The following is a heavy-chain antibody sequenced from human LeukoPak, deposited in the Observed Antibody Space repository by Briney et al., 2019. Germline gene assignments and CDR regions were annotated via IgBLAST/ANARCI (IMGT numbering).Heavy chain of an antibody. J-gene: IGHJ6*04. CDR3: AELGITMIGGV. Sequence: PGGSLRLSCTVSGFTVSINSMSWVRQAPGKGLEWVSFIYSGGNTHYSDSVKGRFTISRGNAKNSLYLKMNSLRAEDTAVYYCAELGITMIGGVWGKGTTVTISS. CDR1: GFTVSINS. CDR2: IYSGGNT. D-gene: IGHD3-10*02. V-gene: IGHV3-66*01.